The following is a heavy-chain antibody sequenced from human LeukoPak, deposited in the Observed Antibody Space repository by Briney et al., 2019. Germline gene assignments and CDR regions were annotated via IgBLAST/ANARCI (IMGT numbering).Heavy chain of an antibody. CDR2: ISSSSSTM. D-gene: IGHD3-22*01. Sequence: GGSLRLSCAASGFTFSSYSMNWVRQAPGKGLEWVSYISSSSSTMYYADSVKGRFTISRDNAKNSLYLQMNSLRAEDTAVYYCATSLFYYYDRFDYWGQGTLVTVSS. J-gene: IGHJ4*02. CDR3: ATSLFYYYDRFDY. V-gene: IGHV3-48*01. CDR1: GFTFSSYS.